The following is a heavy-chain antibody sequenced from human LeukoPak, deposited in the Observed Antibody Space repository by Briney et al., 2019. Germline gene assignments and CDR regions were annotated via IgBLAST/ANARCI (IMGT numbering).Heavy chain of an antibody. CDR3: ARDPNGDYIGTFDM. D-gene: IGHD4-17*01. CDR1: EFTFSNYG. CDR2: ISGSGDST. V-gene: IGHV3-23*01. J-gene: IGHJ3*02. Sequence: GGCLRLSCATSEFTFSNYGMSWVRQAPGKGLEWVSSISGSGDSTQYADSVQGRFAVSRDNSNNTLYLQMNSLRVEDTAMYFCARDPNGDYIGTFDMWGRGTMVSVSS.